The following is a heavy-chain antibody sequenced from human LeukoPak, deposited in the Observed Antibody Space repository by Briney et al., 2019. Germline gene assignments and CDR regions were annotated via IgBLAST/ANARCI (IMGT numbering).Heavy chain of an antibody. D-gene: IGHD4-17*01. Sequence: SETPSLTCAVSGGSFSGYYWTWIRQPPGKGLEWIGEINHSGNANYNPSLKSRVTTSLDMSENHFSLKLTSVTAADTAVYYCARGQGTVTTHWGQGTLVTVSS. CDR3: ARGQGTVTTH. J-gene: IGHJ4*02. CDR2: INHSGNA. CDR1: GGSFSGYY. V-gene: IGHV4-34*01.